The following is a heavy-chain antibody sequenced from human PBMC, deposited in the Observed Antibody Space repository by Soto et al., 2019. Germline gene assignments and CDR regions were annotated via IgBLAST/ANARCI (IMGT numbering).Heavy chain of an antibody. Sequence: GGSLRLSCAASGFTFSSYAMSWVRQAPGKGLEWVSAISGSGGSTYYADSVKGRFTISRDNSKNTLYLQMNSLRAEDTAVYYCASQRGASYGLDVWGQGTTVTVSS. CDR1: GFTFSSYA. CDR3: ASQRGASYGLDV. J-gene: IGHJ6*02. V-gene: IGHV3-23*01. CDR2: ISGSGGST. D-gene: IGHD1-26*01.